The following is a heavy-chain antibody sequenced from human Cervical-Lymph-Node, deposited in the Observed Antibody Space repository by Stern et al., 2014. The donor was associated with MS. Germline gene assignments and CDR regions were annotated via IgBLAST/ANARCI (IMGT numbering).Heavy chain of an antibody. J-gene: IGHJ4*02. Sequence: VQLVESGSEAKKPGSSVKVSCKVSGGTFSTDKISWVRQAPGQGLEWMGEIIPIFGTADYAQRFQDRVTIIADESTSEVHMELSSLRSEDTGVYYCARLGSGYDSSYLDFWGQGTLVTVSS. CDR1: GGTFSTDK. D-gene: IGHD5-12*01. CDR3: ARLGSGYDSSYLDF. CDR2: IIPIFGTA. V-gene: IGHV1-69*01.